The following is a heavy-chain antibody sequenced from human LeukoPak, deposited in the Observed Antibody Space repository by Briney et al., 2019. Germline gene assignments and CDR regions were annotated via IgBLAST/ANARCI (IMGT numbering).Heavy chain of an antibody. V-gene: IGHV1-69*02. Sequence: SVRVSCKASGGTFSSYTISWVRQAPGQGLEWMGRIIPILGIANYAQKFQGRVTITADKSTSTDYMELSSLRSEDTAVYYCARALDADYDSSGYYYERVAFDYWGQGTLVTVSS. J-gene: IGHJ4*02. CDR3: ARALDADYDSSGYYYERVAFDY. CDR2: IIPILGIA. D-gene: IGHD3-22*01. CDR1: GGTFSSYT.